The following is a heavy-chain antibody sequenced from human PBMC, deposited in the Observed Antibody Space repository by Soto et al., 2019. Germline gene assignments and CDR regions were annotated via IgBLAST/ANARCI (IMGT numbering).Heavy chain of an antibody. CDR2: ISGDGGST. D-gene: IGHD3-10*01. CDR3: AKEGLYYYGSGSYFGWFDP. Sequence: PGGSLRLSCAASGFTFSSYAMSWVRQAPGKGLEWVSTISGDGGSTYYADSVKGRFTISRDNSKNTLYLQMNSLRAEDTAVYYCAKEGLYYYGSGSYFGWFDPWGQGTLVTVSS. CDR1: GFTFSSYA. V-gene: IGHV3-23*01. J-gene: IGHJ5*02.